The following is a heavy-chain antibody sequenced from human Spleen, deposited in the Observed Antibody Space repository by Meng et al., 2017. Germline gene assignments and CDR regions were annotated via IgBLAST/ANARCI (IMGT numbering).Heavy chain of an antibody. J-gene: IGHJ4*02. CDR1: GFTFSNYW. Sequence: GESLKISCAASGFTFSNYWMHWVRQAPGKGLVWVSRITPDGRSTSYADSVKGRFTISRDSAKNTLYLQMNSLRAEDTAVYYCVRDKDGYNYWGQGTLVTVSS. CDR2: ITPDGRST. D-gene: IGHD5-24*01. CDR3: VRDKDGYNY. V-gene: IGHV3-74*01.